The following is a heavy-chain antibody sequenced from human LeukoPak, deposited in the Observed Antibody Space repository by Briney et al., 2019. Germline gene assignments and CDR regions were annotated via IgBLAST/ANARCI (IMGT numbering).Heavy chain of an antibody. D-gene: IGHD3-22*01. CDR1: VFTFSTYS. J-gene: IGHJ4*02. Sequence: PGGSLRLSCAASVFTFSTYSMNWVRQAPGKGLEWVSYISSSSSTIYYADSVKGRFTISRDNAKNSLYLQMNSLRAEDTAVYYCARGSTYYDSSGQVPFDYWGQGTLVTVSS. V-gene: IGHV3-48*01. CDR3: ARGSTYYDSSGQVPFDY. CDR2: ISSSSSTI.